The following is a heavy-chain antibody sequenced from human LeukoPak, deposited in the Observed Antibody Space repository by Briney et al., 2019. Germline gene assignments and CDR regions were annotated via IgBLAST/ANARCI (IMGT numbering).Heavy chain of an antibody. CDR1: GFTFSSYT. V-gene: IGHV3-21*01. CDR2: VSASSDI. D-gene: IGHD3-10*01. Sequence: GGSLRLSCAASGFTFSSYTMNWVRQAPGKGLQWVSTVSASSDIHYSDSVKGRFTISRDNSKNTLYLQMNSLRAEDTAVYYCARDKRPMVRGVTGLLDYWGQGTLVTVSS. CDR3: ARDKRPMVRGVTGLLDY. J-gene: IGHJ4*02.